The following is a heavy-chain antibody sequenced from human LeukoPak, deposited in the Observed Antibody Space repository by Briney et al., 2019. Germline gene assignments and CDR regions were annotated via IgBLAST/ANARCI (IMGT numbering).Heavy chain of an antibody. J-gene: IGHJ5*02. CDR2: IHHSGST. CDR3: ARGCEDFWSRENWFDP. Sequence: AETLSLTCAFYVGFFRCYYWSWIRQPPAKGLEWIGEIHHSGSTNYNPSLKSRVTISVDKSKNQYSLKLSSMTAADTAVYYCARGCEDFWSRENWFDPWGQGTLVTVSS. D-gene: IGHD3-3*01. V-gene: IGHV4-34*01. CDR1: VGFFRCYY.